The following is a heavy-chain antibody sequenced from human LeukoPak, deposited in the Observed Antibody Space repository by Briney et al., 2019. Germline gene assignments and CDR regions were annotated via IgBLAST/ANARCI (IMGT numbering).Heavy chain of an antibody. CDR2: IKHSGST. J-gene: IGHJ4*02. CDR1: GGSFSGYY. V-gene: IGHV4-34*01. D-gene: IGHD3-9*01. CDR3: ARGSRYFDWLSCDY. Sequence: KPSETLSLTCAVYGGSFSGYYLSWIRQPRGKGLEWIGEIKHSGSTNYNPSLKSRVTISVDTSKKQFSLKLSSVTAADTAVYYCARGSRYFDWLSCDYWGQGTLVTVSS.